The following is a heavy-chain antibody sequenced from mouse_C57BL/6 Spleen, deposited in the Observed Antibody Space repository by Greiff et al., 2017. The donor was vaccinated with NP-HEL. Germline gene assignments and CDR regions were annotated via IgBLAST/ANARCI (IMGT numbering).Heavy chain of an antibody. CDR1: GYSITSDY. CDR3: ARYYDYYPHWYFDV. CDR2: ISYSGST. J-gene: IGHJ1*03. D-gene: IGHD2-4*01. V-gene: IGHV3-8*01. Sequence: EVQLQESGPGLAKPSQTLSLTCSVTGYSITSDYWNWIRKFPGTKLEYIGYISYSGSTYYNPSLKSRISITRDTSKNQYYLQLNTVTTEDTATYYCARYYDYYPHWYFDVWGTGTTVTVSA.